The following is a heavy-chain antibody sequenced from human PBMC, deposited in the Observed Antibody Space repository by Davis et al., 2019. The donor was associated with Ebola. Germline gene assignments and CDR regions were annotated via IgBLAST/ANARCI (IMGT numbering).Heavy chain of an antibody. J-gene: IGHJ3*01. D-gene: IGHD4-11*01. CDR2: IRSKTFGGTA. CDR3: SSLYTDYWVFDL. Sequence: SCATIDFNFGDSTISWVRQAPGKGLEWVAFIRSKTFGGTAEYAASVDGRFTVSRDDSNNIAYLQLNSLKSEDTAVYYCSSLYTDYWVFDLWGQGTVVTVSS. CDR1: DFNFGDST. V-gene: IGHV3-49*04.